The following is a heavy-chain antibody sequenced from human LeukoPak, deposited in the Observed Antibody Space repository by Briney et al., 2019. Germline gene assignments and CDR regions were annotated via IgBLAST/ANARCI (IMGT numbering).Heavy chain of an antibody. Sequence: ASVKVSCKASGYTFTGYFMHWARQAPGQGLEWMGWINPNSGGTNYAQKFQGRVTMTRDTSISTAYMELSRLRSDDTAVYYCARAIYDFWSGYYVGGDYWGQGTLVTVSS. D-gene: IGHD3-3*01. CDR1: GYTFTGYF. V-gene: IGHV1-2*02. J-gene: IGHJ4*02. CDR2: INPNSGGT. CDR3: ARAIYDFWSGYYVGGDY.